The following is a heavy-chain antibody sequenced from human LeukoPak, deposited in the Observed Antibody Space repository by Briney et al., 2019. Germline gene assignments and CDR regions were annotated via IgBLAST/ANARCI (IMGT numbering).Heavy chain of an antibody. CDR1: GGSFSGYY. CDR3: ARGRSIVATIFFYYYYYMDV. J-gene: IGHJ6*03. Sequence: PSETLSLTCAVYGGSFSGYYWSWIRQPPGKGLEWIGEINHSGSTNYNPSLKSRVTISVDTSKNQFSLKLSSVTTADTAVYYCARGRSIVATIFFYYYYYMDVWGKGTTVTVSS. D-gene: IGHD5-12*01. V-gene: IGHV4-34*01. CDR2: INHSGST.